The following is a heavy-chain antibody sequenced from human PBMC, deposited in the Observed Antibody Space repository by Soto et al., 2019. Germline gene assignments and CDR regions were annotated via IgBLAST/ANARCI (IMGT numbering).Heavy chain of an antibody. V-gene: IGHV1-45*02. D-gene: IGHD1-1*01. CDR1: GYTFTFRY. J-gene: IGHJ3*02. Sequence: SVKVSCKASGYTFTFRYLHWVRQAPGQALEWMGWITPFKSDTNYAQKFQDRVTITRDRGVSTAYMELSNLRSDDTAMYFCTRSSFAGSDAFDIWGQGTMVTVSS. CDR3: TRSSFAGSDAFDI. CDR2: ITPFKSDT.